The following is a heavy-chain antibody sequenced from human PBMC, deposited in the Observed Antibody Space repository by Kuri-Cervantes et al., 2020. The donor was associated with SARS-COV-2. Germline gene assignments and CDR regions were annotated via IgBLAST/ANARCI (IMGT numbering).Heavy chain of an antibody. CDR3: AKPHYSKAYYYYGMDV. CDR1: GFTFSSYG. J-gene: IGHJ6*02. CDR2: ISYDGSNK. D-gene: IGHD4-11*01. V-gene: IGHV3-30*18. Sequence: GESLKISCAASGFTFSSYGMHWVRQVPGKGVEWVAVISYDGSNKYYADSVKGRFTISRDNSKNTQYLQMNSLRAEDTAVYYCAKPHYSKAYYYYGMDVWGQGTTVTVSS.